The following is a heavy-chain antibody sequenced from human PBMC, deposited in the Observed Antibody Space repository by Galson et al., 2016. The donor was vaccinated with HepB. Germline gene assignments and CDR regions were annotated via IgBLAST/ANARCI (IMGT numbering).Heavy chain of an antibody. J-gene: IGHJ4*02. V-gene: IGHV3-23*01. CDR3: AKGQWGTFFKPFES. CDR2: LGGSGPRT. Sequence: SLRLSCAASGFTFASSSMHWVRQAPGKGVRWVASLGGSGPRTYHADSVKGRFTISRDSSKNTLYLQMDSLTADDSAVYYCAKGQWGTFFKPFESWSQGTRVSVSS. D-gene: IGHD1-26*01. CDR1: GFTFASSS.